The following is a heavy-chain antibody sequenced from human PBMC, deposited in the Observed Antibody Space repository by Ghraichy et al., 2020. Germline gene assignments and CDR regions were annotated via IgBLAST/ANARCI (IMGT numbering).Heavy chain of an antibody. CDR3: ARGASIAAAGPNWFDP. D-gene: IGHD6-13*01. CDR2: TYYRSKWYN. CDR1: GDSVSSNSAA. V-gene: IGHV6-1*01. J-gene: IGHJ5*02. Sequence: SQTLSLTCAISGDSVSSNSAAWNWIRQSPSRGLEWLGRTYYRSKWYNDYAVSVKSRITINPDTSKNQFSLQLNSVTPEDTAVYYCARGASIAAAGPNWFDPWGQGTLVTVSS.